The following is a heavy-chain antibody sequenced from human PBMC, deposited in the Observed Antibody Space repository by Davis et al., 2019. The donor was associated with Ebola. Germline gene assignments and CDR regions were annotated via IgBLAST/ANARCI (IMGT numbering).Heavy chain of an antibody. CDR2: IWYEGTDG. J-gene: IGHJ4*02. CDR1: GFPFGDYA. Sequence: GGSLRLSCTASGFPFGDYAMHWVRQAPGKGLEWVSSIWYEGTDGNYADSVRGRFIISRDDSKNTLYLQMNSLRVEDTAIYYCARDAFSLSRYDTEDHWGQGTLVTVSS. D-gene: IGHD3-9*01. CDR3: ARDAFSLSRYDTEDH. V-gene: IGHV3-33*08.